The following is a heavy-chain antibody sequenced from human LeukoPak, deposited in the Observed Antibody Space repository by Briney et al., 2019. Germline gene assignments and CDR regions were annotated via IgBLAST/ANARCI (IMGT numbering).Heavy chain of an antibody. CDR3: ARGSPLITIFGVVRHEFDY. V-gene: IGHV3-20*04. J-gene: IGHJ4*02. D-gene: IGHD3-3*01. CDR2: ISGSGGST. Sequence: GGSLRLSCAASEFTFSSYGMSWVRQAPGKGLEWVSAISGSGGSTGYADSVKGRFTISRDNAKNSLYLQMNSLRAEDTALYYCARGSPLITIFGVVRHEFDYWGQGTLVTVSS. CDR1: EFTFSSYG.